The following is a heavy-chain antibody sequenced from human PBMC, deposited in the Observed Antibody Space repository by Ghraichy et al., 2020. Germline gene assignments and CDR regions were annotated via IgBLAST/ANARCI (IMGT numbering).Heavy chain of an antibody. D-gene: IGHD6-13*01. J-gene: IGHJ4*02. CDR2: IYYSGST. CDR1: GGSISSYY. CDR3: ARAPRWQQLAFDY. Sequence: SETLSLTCTVSGGSISSYYWSWIRQPPGKGLEWIGYIYYSGSTNYNPSLKSRVTISVDTSKNQFSLKLSSVTAADTAVYYCARAPRWQQLAFDYWGQGTLVTVSS. V-gene: IGHV4-59*01.